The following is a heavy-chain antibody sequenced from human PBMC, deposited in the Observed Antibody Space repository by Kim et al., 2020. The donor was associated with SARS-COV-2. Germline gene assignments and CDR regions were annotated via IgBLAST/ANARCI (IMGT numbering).Heavy chain of an antibody. CDR3: WRGGRAYGSGRPIYYCYGMDV. V-gene: IGHV4-34*01. J-gene: IGHJ6*02. D-gene: IGHD3-10*01. Sequence: SETLSLTCAVYGGSFSGYYWSWIRQPPGKGLEWIGEINHSGSTKYNPYLKSRVTISVDTSKNQFSLKLSSVTAADTAVYYCWRGGRAYGSGRPIYYCYGMDVWGQGTTVTVSS. CDR2: INHSGST. CDR1: GGSFSGYY.